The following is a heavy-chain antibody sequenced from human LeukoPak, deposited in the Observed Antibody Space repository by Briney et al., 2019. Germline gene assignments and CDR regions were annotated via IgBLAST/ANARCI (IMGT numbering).Heavy chain of an antibody. J-gene: IGHJ4*02. CDR1: RFTSSSYA. CDR3: ARGGYYDNSGYYYFDY. D-gene: IGHD3-22*01. CDR2: ISGSGGST. Sequence: GGSLRLSCAASRFTSSSYAMSWVRQAPGKGLEWVSGISGSGGSTYYADSVKGRFTISRDNSKNTLYLQMNSLRAEDTAIYYCARGGYYDNSGYYYFDYWGQGTLVTVSS. V-gene: IGHV3-23*01.